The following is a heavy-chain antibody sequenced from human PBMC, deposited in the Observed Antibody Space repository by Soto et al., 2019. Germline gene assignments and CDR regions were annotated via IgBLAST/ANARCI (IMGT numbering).Heavy chain of an antibody. V-gene: IGHV5-51*01. Sequence: GESLKISCKGSGYSFTSYWIGWVRQMPGKGLEWMGIIYPGDSDTRYSPSFQGQVTISADKSISTAYLQWSSLKASDTAMYYCARDGGLAVAGKGNYYYYYMDVWGKGTTVTVSS. CDR2: IYPGDSDT. D-gene: IGHD6-19*01. J-gene: IGHJ6*03. CDR3: ARDGGLAVAGKGNYYYYYMDV. CDR1: GYSFTSYW.